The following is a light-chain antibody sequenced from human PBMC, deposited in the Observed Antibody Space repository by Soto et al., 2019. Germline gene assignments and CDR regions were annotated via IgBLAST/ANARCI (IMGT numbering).Light chain of an antibody. CDR3: SSYKSSSTLPYV. Sequence: QSALTRPASVSGSPGQSITISCTGTSSDVGGYNLVSWYQQYPDKAPKLMIFDVNTRPSGVSNRFSGSKSGNTASLTISGLQAEDEADYYCSSYKSSSTLPYVFGTGTQLTVL. V-gene: IGLV2-14*01. CDR2: DVN. CDR1: SSDVGGYNL. J-gene: IGLJ1*01.